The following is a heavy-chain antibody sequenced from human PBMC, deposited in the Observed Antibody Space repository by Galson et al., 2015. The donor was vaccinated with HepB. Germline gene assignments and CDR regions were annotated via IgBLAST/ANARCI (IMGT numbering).Heavy chain of an antibody. V-gene: IGHV1-69*02. Sequence: KYAQKFQGRVTITADTSTSTAYMELSSLRSDDTALYYCARSHYYDSSPFDSWGQGTLVTVSS. CDR3: ARSHYYDSSPFDS. D-gene: IGHD3-22*01. J-gene: IGHJ4*02.